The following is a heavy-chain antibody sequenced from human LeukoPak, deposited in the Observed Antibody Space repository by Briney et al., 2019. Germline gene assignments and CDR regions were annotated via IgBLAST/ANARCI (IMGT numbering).Heavy chain of an antibody. J-gene: IGHJ4*02. Sequence: PGGSLRLSCAASGFTFSSYGMHWVRQAPGKGLEWVAVISYDGSNKYYADSVKGRFTISRDNSKNTLYLQMNSLRAEDTAVYYCAKDSGGSECSSSYFDYWGQGTLVTVSS. D-gene: IGHD6-6*01. V-gene: IGHV3-30*18. CDR2: ISYDGSNK. CDR1: GFTFSSYG. CDR3: AKDSGGSECSSSYFDY.